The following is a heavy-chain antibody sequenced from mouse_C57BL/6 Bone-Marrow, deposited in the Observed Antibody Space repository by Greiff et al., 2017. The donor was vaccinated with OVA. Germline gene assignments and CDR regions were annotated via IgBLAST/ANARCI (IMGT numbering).Heavy chain of an antibody. J-gene: IGHJ2*01. CDR1: GFTFSSYA. D-gene: IGHD1-1*01. Sequence: EVKLVESGGGLVKPGGSLKLSCAASGFTFSSYAMSWVRQTPEKRLEWVATISDGGSYTYYPDNVKGRFTISRDNAKNNLYLQMSHLKSEDTAMYDCATLDYGSTNYFDYWGQGTTLTVSS. V-gene: IGHV5-4*03. CDR3: ATLDYGSTNYFDY. CDR2: ISDGGSYT.